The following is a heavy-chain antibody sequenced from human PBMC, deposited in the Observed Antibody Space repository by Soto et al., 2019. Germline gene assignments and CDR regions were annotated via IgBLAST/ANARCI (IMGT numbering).Heavy chain of an antibody. CDR3: ARAQWMNWFDP. V-gene: IGHV6-1*01. CDR1: GDSVSSNNAA. Sequence: SQTLSLTCAISGDSVSSNNAACNWIRQSPSRGLEWLGRTYYRSKWYNEYALYVKSRITINPDTSKNQFSLQLNSVTPEDTAVYYCARAQWMNWFDPWGQGTLVTVSS. J-gene: IGHJ5*02. D-gene: IGHD6-19*01. CDR2: TYYRSKWYN.